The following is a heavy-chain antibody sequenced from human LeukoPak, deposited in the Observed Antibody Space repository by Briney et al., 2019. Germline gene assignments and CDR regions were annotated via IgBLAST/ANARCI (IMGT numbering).Heavy chain of an antibody. CDR2: ISSDSRYI. D-gene: IGHD3-10*01. V-gene: IGHV3-21*01. CDR3: ARDGLRSYDY. Sequence: PGGSLRLSCAAPGFTFSTYTINWVRQAPGKGLEWVASISSDSRYIYYADSVKGRFTISRDNAKNSVYLQMNSLRGEDTAVYYCARDGLRSYDYWGQGTLVTVSS. J-gene: IGHJ4*02. CDR1: GFTFSTYT.